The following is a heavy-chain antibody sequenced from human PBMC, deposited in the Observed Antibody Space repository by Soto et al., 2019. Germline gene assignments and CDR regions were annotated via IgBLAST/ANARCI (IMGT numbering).Heavy chain of an antibody. CDR2: ISTSGTNI. Sequence: EVQLVESGGGLVKPGGSLRLSCKASGFIYSVYSVSWVRQAPGKGLEWVSSISTSGTNIFYADSVKGRFTSSRDNAKNSLFMDMSSLRVEDTAIYYRAREKIFAMAGRREDAHFDHWGQGTLVTVSS. CDR3: AREKIFAMAGRREDAHFDH. D-gene: IGHD2-2*01. CDR1: GFIYSVYS. J-gene: IGHJ4*02. V-gene: IGHV3-21*06.